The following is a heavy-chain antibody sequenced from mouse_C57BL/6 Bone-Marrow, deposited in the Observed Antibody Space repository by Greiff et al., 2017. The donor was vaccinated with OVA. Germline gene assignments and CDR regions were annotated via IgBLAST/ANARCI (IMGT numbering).Heavy chain of an antibody. CDR1: GYTFTSYW. V-gene: IGHV1-72*01. D-gene: IGHD1-1*01. J-gene: IGHJ1*03. CDR2: IDPNSGGT. Sequence: QVQLQQPGAELVKPGASVKLSCKASGYTFTSYWMHWVKQRPGRGLKWIGRIDPNSGGTKYNEKFKSKATLTVDKPSSTAYMQLSSLTSEDSAVYYCARRISYYYGSSYWYFDVWGTGTTVTVSS. CDR3: ARRISYYYGSSYWYFDV.